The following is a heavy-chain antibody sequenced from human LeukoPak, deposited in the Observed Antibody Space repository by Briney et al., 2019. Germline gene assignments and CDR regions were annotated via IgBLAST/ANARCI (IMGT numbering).Heavy chain of an antibody. CDR3: ARWGDGDYDYFDY. CDR2: IYSGGST. Sequence: GGSLRLSCAASGFTVSSNYMSWVRQAPGKGLEWVSVIYSGGSTYYADSVKGRFTISRDNSKNTLYLQMNSLRAEDTAVYYCARWGDGDYDYFDYWGQGTLVTVSS. CDR1: GFTVSSNY. D-gene: IGHD4-17*01. J-gene: IGHJ4*02. V-gene: IGHV3-53*01.